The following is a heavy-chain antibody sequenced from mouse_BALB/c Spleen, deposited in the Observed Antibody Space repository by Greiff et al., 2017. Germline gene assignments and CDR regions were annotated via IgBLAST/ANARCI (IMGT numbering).Heavy chain of an antibody. Sequence: QVQLQQSGAELMKPGASVKISCKATGYTFSSYWIEWVKQRPGHGLEWIGEILPGSGSTNYNEKFKGKATFTADTSSNTAYMQLSNLTSEDSAVYYCARPIYDGDMDYWGQGTSVTVSS. CDR3: ARPIYDGDMDY. CDR1: GYTFSSYW. CDR2: ILPGSGST. V-gene: IGHV1-9*01. J-gene: IGHJ4*01. D-gene: IGHD2-3*01.